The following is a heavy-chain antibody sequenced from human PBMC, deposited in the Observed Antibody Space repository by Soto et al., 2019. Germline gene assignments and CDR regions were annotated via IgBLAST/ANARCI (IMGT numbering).Heavy chain of an antibody. CDR2: IIPIFGTA. V-gene: IGHV1-69*01. D-gene: IGHD3-3*01. J-gene: IGHJ5*02. Sequence: GTPVELCCEACGGSFNSCAMSWVRQAPGQGLEWMGGIIPIFGTANYAQKFQGRVTITADESTSTDYMELSSLRPEDTDVYYCARGPKYYDFLSGYFNWFDPWGQGTLVTVYS. CDR1: GGSFNSCA. CDR3: ARGPKYYDFLSGYFNWFDP.